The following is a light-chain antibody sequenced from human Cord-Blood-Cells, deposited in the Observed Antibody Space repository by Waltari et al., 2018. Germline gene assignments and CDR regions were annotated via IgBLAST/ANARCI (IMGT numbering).Light chain of an antibody. J-gene: IGLJ2*01. Sequence: SYVLTQPPSVSVAPGKTARITCGGNNHGSKKVPWYQQKPGQAPVLVIYYASDRTPGIPERFSGSNSGNTATLTISRVEAGDEADYYCQVWDSSSDHVVFGGGTKLTVL. CDR1: NHGSKK. V-gene: IGLV3-21*04. CDR3: QVWDSSSDHVV. CDR2: YAS.